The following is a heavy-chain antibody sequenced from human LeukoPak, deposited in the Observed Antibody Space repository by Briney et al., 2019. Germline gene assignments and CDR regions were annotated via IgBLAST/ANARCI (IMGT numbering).Heavy chain of an antibody. CDR1: GFSFSDHY. CDR3: TRVRLGAATRYLDY. D-gene: IGHD1-26*01. CDR2: IRNKVNSYGT. J-gene: IGHJ4*02. V-gene: IGHV3-72*01. Sequence: GGSLRLSCAASGFSFSDHYMDWVRLAPGKGLEWVGRIRNKVNSYGTEYAASVKGRFTISRDDSKDSLYLQMNSLRSEDTALYYCTRVRLGAATRYLDYWGQGTLVTVSS.